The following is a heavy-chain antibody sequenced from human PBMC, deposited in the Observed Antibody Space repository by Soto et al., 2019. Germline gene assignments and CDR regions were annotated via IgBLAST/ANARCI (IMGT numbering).Heavy chain of an antibody. D-gene: IGHD4-17*01. V-gene: IGHV4-30-4*01. Sequence: SETLSLTCTVSGGSISSGDYYWGWIRQPPGKGLEWIGYIYYSGSTYYNPSLKSRVTISVDTSKNQFSLKLSSVTAADTAVYYCARDPYGDYVSRGGMDVWGQGTRVTVSS. CDR3: ARDPYGDYVSRGGMDV. J-gene: IGHJ6*02. CDR2: IYYSGST. CDR1: GGSISSGDYY.